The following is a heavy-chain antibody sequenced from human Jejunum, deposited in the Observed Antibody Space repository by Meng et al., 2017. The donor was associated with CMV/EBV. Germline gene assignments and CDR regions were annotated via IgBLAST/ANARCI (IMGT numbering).Heavy chain of an antibody. J-gene: IGHJ6*02. Sequence: MHWVRQAPGKGLEWVSGINSDGSSTSYADSVKGRFTISRDNAKNTLYLQMNSLRAEDTAVYYCARVSSTSLLTYYYYGMDVWGQGTTVTVSS. CDR3: ARVSSTSLLTYYYYGMDV. D-gene: IGHD2-2*01. CDR2: INSDGSST. V-gene: IGHV3-74*01.